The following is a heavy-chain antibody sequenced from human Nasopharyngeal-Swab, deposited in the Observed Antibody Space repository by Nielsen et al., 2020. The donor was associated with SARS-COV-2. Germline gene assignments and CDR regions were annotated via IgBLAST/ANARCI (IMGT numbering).Heavy chain of an antibody. CDR3: ARRAARDGYNYEVDP. J-gene: IGHJ5*02. Sequence: GESLKISCQGSGYSSTYYWIGWVRQMPGKGLEWMGIIYPHDSDTRYSPSFQGQVTISADTSITTAYLQWTSLRASDTAVYYCARRAARDGYNYEVDPWGQGTLVTVSS. CDR2: IYPHDSDT. CDR1: GYSSTYYW. V-gene: IGHV5-51*01. D-gene: IGHD5-24*01.